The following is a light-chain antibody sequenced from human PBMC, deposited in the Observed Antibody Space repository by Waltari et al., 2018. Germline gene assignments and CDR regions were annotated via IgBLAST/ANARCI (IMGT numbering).Light chain of an antibody. J-gene: IGKJ4*01. CDR1: QSVSSN. V-gene: IGKV3-15*01. CDR2: AS. Sequence: EIVMTQSPATLSVSPGERATLSCRASQSVSSNLAWYQQNTGASTRATGIPARFSGSGSGTEFTLTISSLQSEDFAVYYCQQYNNWRALTFGGGTKVEIK. CDR3: QQYNNWRALT.